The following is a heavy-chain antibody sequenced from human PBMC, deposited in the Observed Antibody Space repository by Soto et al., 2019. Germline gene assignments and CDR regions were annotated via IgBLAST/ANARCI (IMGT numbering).Heavy chain of an antibody. V-gene: IGHV1-69*13. CDR1: GGTFSSYA. CDR2: IIPIFGTA. J-gene: IGHJ5*02. Sequence: GASVKVSCKASGGTFSSYAISWVRQAPGQGLEWMGGIIPIFGTANYAQKFQGRVTITADESTSTAYMELSSLRSEDTAVYYCARGLQLWDWFDPWGQGTLVTVSS. CDR3: ARGLQLWDWFDP. D-gene: IGHD5-18*01.